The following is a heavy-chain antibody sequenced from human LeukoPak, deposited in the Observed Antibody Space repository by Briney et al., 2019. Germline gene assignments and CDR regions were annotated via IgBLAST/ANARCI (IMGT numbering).Heavy chain of an antibody. V-gene: IGHV4-59*08. CDR1: GGSISSYY. D-gene: IGHD3-22*01. CDR2: IYYSGST. Sequence: SETLSLTCTVSGGSISSYYWSWIRQPPGKGLEWIGYIYYSGSTNYNPSLKSRVTLSVDTSKNQFSLKLSSVTAADTAVYYCARQPRGLGLSGYYLFDYWGQGTLVTVSS. CDR3: ARQPRGLGLSGYYLFDY. J-gene: IGHJ4*02.